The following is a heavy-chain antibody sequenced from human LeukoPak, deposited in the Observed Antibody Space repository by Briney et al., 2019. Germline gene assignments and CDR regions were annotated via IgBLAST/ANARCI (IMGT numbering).Heavy chain of an antibody. D-gene: IGHD3-3*01. Sequence: SETLSLTCAVYGGSFSGYYWSWIRQPPGKGLEWIGEINHSGSTNYNPSLKSRVTISVDTSKNQFSLKLSSVTAADTAVYYCARVKPYDFWSGYRDAFDIWGQGTMVTVSS. CDR1: GGSFSGYY. V-gene: IGHV4-34*01. J-gene: IGHJ3*02. CDR2: INHSGST. CDR3: ARVKPYDFWSGYRDAFDI.